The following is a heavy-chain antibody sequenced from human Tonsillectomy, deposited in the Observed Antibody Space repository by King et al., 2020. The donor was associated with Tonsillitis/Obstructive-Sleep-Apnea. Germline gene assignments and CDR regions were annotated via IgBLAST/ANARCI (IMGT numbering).Heavy chain of an antibody. CDR2: ISSSAITI. J-gene: IGHJ3*02. CDR3: ARGRNTYGYIAGAFDI. D-gene: IGHD5-18*01. V-gene: IGHV3-48*03. Sequence: VQLVESGGGLVQPGRSLRLSCAASGCSFSSDEMNWVRQAPGKGLEWVSYISSSAITIYPADSVKGRFTISRDNTKNSLYLQMNSLRAEETAVYYCARGRNTYGYIAGAFDIWGQGTMVTVSS. CDR1: GCSFSSDE.